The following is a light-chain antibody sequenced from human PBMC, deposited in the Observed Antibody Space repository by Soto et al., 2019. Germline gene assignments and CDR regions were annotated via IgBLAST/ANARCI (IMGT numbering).Light chain of an antibody. CDR3: QQRYNSWT. Sequence: IVATQSPSPLSSSQWERATRSCRASHSVGNYLAWYQQKSGQAPSLLIYGASNRATGIPARFSGSGSGTDFTLTISSLEPEDFAVYYCQQRYNSWTFGQGTKV. CDR1: HSVGNY. V-gene: IGKV3-11*01. CDR2: GAS. J-gene: IGKJ1*01.